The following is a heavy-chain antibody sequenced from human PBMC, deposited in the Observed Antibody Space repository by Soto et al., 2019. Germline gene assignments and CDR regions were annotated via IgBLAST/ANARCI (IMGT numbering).Heavy chain of an antibody. CDR1: GFPFSIYS. D-gene: IGHD2-15*01. V-gene: IGHV3-21*01. CDR3: ARRRSTHTTLPLDY. Sequence: GGSLRLSCAASGFPFSIYSMNLVRQSPGKGLEWVSSISSSSSYIYYADSVKGRFTISRDNAKNSLYLQMNSLRAEDTAVYYCARRRSTHTTLPLDYWCQGTRATV. J-gene: IGHJ4*02. CDR2: ISSSSSYI.